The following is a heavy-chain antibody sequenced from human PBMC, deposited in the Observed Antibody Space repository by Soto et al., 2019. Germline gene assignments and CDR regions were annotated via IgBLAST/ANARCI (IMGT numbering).Heavy chain of an antibody. Sequence: GESLKISCQGSGYRFTSYRIGWVRQMPGKGLEWMGIIYPGDSDARYGPSFQGQVTISADKSTSTAYLQWSSLKASDTAMYYCARLATAYGSNGNYFDPWGQGTLVTVSS. D-gene: IGHD4-17*01. J-gene: IGHJ5*02. CDR2: IYPGDSDA. CDR3: ARLATAYGSNGNYFDP. V-gene: IGHV5-51*01. CDR1: GYRFTSYR.